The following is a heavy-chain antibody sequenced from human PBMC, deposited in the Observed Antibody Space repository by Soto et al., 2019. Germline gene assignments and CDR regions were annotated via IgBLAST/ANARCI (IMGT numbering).Heavy chain of an antibody. CDR3: ARGMGHYDSSGLLDYYYGMDV. J-gene: IGHJ6*02. CDR1: GYTFTGYY. CDR2: INPNSGGA. V-gene: IGHV1-2*04. D-gene: IGHD3-22*01. Sequence: ASVKVSCKASGYTFTGYYMHWVRQAPGQGLEWMGWINPNSGGANYAQKFQGWVTMTRDTSISTAYMELSRLRSDDTAVYYCARGMGHYDSSGLLDYYYGMDVWGQGTTVTVSS.